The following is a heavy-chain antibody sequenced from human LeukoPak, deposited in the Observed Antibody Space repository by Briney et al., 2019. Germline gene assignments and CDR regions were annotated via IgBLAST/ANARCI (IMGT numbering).Heavy chain of an antibody. CDR3: AKEGAGYCSGGSCCSDGMDV. V-gene: IGHV3-30*18. D-gene: IGHD2-15*01. Sequence: PGGSLRLSCAASGFTFSSYGIHWVRQAPGKELEWVAVISYDGSNKYYADSVKGRFTISRDNSKNTLYLQMNSLRAEDTAVYYCAKEGAGYCSGGSCCSDGMDVWGQGTTVTVSS. J-gene: IGHJ6*02. CDR1: GFTFSSYG. CDR2: ISYDGSNK.